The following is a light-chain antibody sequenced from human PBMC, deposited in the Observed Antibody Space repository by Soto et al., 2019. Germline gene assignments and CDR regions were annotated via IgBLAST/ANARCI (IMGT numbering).Light chain of an antibody. J-gene: IGKJ2*01. Sequence: IQMTQSPSSLSASVGDRVTITCRASQSVSSYLNWYQQKPGKAPKLLIYAASSLQSGVPSRFSGSVSGTDFTLTISSLQPEDFATYYCQQFYSTPYTFGQGTKLEIK. V-gene: IGKV1-39*01. CDR3: QQFYSTPYT. CDR1: QSVSSY. CDR2: AAS.